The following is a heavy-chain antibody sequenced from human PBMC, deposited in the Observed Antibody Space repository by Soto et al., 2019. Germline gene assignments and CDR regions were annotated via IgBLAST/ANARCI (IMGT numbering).Heavy chain of an antibody. CDR3: ARRHSSSSAFDP. CDR1: GYSFTSYW. V-gene: IGHV5-10-1*01. J-gene: IGHJ5*02. CDR2: SDPSDSYT. Sequence: EVQLVQSGAEVKKPGESLRISCKGSGYSFTSYWISWVRQLPGKGLEWMGRSDPSDSYTNYSPSFQGHVTISADKSISAAYRQWSSLKASDTAMYYCARRHSSSSAFDPWGQGTLVTVSS. D-gene: IGHD6-13*01.